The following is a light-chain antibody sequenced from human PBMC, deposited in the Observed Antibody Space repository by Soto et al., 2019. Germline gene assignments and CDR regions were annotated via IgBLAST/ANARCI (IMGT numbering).Light chain of an antibody. Sequence: QSALTQPASVSGSRGQSITISCTGTSSDVGGYNYVSWYQHSPGKAPKLLIYAVRNRPSGTPNRFSGSNSGNTASLTISGLQAEDEADESCSSYTSTSTVVFGGGTQLTVL. J-gene: IGLJ2*01. CDR3: SSYTSTSTVV. V-gene: IGLV2-14*01. CDR2: AVR. CDR1: SSDVGGYNY.